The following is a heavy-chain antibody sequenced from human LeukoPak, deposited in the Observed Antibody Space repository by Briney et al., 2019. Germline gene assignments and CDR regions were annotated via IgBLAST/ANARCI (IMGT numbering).Heavy chain of an antibody. Sequence: ASVKVSCKASGYTFTSYAMHWVRQAPGQRLEWMGWIKAGNGDTKYSQKLQGRVTITRDTSTSTAYMEMSSLRSEDTAVYYCETTKSKRRCSGGSWYSRWFDPWGQGTLVTVSS. V-gene: IGHV1-3*01. J-gene: IGHJ5*02. CDR2: IKAGNGDT. CDR3: ETTKSKRRCSGGSWYSRWFDP. CDR1: GYTFTSYA. D-gene: IGHD2-15*01.